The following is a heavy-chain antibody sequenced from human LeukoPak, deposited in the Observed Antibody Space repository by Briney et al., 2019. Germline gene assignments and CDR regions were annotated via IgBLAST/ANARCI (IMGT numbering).Heavy chain of an antibody. D-gene: IGHD1-26*01. V-gene: IGHV1-69*13. Sequence: SVKVSCKASGGTFSSYAISWVRQAPGQGLEWMGGIIPIFGTANYAQKFQGRVTITAGESTSTAYMELSSLRSEDTAVYYCARGRELLSAFDIWGQGTMVTVSS. CDR2: IIPIFGTA. CDR1: GGTFSSYA. J-gene: IGHJ3*02. CDR3: ARGRELLSAFDI.